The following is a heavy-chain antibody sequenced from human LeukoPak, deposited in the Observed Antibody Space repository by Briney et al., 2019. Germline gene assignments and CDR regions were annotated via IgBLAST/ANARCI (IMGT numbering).Heavy chain of an antibody. Sequence: SVKVSCKASGYTFTSYGISWVRQAPGQGLEWMGRIIPIFGTANYAQKFQGRVTITTDESTSTAYMELSSLRSEDTAVYYCARSPLGWLSKFDYWGQGTLVTVSS. CDR1: GYTFTSYG. CDR2: IIPIFGTA. CDR3: ARSPLGWLSKFDY. J-gene: IGHJ4*02. D-gene: IGHD3-3*01. V-gene: IGHV1-69*05.